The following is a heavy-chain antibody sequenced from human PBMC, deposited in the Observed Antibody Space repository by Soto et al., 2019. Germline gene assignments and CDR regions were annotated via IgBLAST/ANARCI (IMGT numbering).Heavy chain of an antibody. CDR1: GYSISSGSY. J-gene: IGHJ4*02. V-gene: IGHV4-38-2*01. CDR3: AKVHIMVVAGSTFDY. Sequence: SEPLSLTCAVSGYSISSGSYWGWIRHSPEMGLEWIVSMYHGGTTFYNPSLKSRVSMSMDTSKNQFSLKLTSVTAADTAIYYCAKVHIMVVAGSTFDYWGQVTLVTVSS. CDR2: MYHGGTT. D-gene: IGHD2-15*01.